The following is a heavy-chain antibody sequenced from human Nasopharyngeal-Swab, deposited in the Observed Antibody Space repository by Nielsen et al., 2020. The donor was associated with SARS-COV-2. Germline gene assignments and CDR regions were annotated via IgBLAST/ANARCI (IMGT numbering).Heavy chain of an antibody. Sequence: GSLRLSCAVSGGSFSGYYWSWIRQPPGKGLEWIGEINHSGSTNYNPSLKSRVTISVDTSKNQFSLKLSSVTAADTAVYYCARRPVLLWFGELTRGMDVWGQGTTVTVSS. V-gene: IGHV4-34*01. D-gene: IGHD3-10*01. CDR1: GGSFSGYY. CDR3: ARRPVLLWFGELTRGMDV. CDR2: INHSGST. J-gene: IGHJ6*02.